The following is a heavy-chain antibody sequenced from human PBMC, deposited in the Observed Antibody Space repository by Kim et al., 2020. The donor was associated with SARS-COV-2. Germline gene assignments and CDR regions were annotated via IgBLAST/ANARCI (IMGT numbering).Heavy chain of an antibody. J-gene: IGHJ4*02. Sequence: ADSVKGRFTISRDNAKNTLYLQMNSLRAEDTAVYYCAREEGLRWFHGLDYWGQGTLVTVSS. V-gene: IGHV3-74*01. CDR3: AREEGLRWFHGLDY. D-gene: IGHD4-17*01.